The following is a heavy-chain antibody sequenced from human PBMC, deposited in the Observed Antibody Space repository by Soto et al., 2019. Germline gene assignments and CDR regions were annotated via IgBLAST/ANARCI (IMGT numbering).Heavy chain of an antibody. J-gene: IGHJ6*02. CDR1: GYTFTGYY. D-gene: IGHD3-10*01. V-gene: IGHV1-2*04. Sequence: ASVKVSCKASGYTFTGYYMHWVRQAPGQGLEWMGWINHNSGGTNYAQKFQGWVTMTRDTSISTAYMERSRLRSDDTAVSYCARGGIGDGSGSPYGMDVWGQGTTVTVSS. CDR3: ARGGIGDGSGSPYGMDV. CDR2: INHNSGGT.